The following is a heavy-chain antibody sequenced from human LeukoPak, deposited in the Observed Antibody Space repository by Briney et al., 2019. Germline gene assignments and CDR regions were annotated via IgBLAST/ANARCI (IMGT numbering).Heavy chain of an antibody. J-gene: IGHJ4*02. Sequence: ASVKVSCKASGYRFISFGIHWVRQAPGQRLEWMGWINAGNGNTKYSQKLQGKVTITRDTSANTVYMELSSLRSEDTAVYYCARDRDSSGLPILGYWGQGTLVTVSS. CDR2: INAGNGNT. D-gene: IGHD6-19*01. CDR1: GYRFISFG. CDR3: ARDRDSSGLPILGY. V-gene: IGHV1-3*01.